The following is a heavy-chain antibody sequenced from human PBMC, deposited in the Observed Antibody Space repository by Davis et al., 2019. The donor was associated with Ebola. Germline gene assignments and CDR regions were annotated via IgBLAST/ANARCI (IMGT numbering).Heavy chain of an antibody. Sequence: ASVKVSCKTSGYTFSSYGISWVRQAPGQGLEWMGWINTNTGNPTYAQGFTGRFVFSLDTSVSTAYLQISSLKAEDTAIYYCARDRGNFDYWGQGTLVTVSS. CDR1: GYTFSSYG. CDR3: ARDRGNFDY. D-gene: IGHD3-10*01. V-gene: IGHV7-4-1*02. CDR2: INTNTGNP. J-gene: IGHJ4*02.